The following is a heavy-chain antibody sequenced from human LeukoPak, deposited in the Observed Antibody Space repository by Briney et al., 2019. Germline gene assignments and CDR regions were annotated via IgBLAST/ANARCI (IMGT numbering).Heavy chain of an antibody. CDR3: ARSGDYGDDCFDY. CDR2: INPNSGNT. Sequence: APVKVSCKASGYTFTGYYMHWVRQAPGQGLEWMGWINPNSGNTNYAQKLQGRVTMTTDTSTSTAYMELRSLRSDDTAVYYCARSGDYGDDCFDYWGQGTLVTVSS. V-gene: IGHV1-18*04. D-gene: IGHD4-17*01. J-gene: IGHJ4*02. CDR1: GYTFTGYY.